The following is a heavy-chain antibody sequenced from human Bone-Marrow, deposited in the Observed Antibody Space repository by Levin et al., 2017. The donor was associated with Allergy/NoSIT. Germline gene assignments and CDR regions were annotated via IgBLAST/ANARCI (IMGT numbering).Heavy chain of an antibody. V-gene: IGHV3-30-3*01. CDR3: AREGNYYDSSGGLEY. Sequence: GGSLRLSCAASGFAFSKYSMHWVRQAPGKGLEWVAAVSYDGGYRFYADSVKGRFTISRDNSKNTFYLETKSLRLEDTAVYFCAREGNYYDSSGGLEYWGQGALVTVSS. CDR2: VSYDGGYR. CDR1: GFAFSKYS. J-gene: IGHJ4*02. D-gene: IGHD3-22*01.